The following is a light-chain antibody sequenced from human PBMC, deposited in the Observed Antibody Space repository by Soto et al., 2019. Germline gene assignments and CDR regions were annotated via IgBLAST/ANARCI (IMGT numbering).Light chain of an antibody. CDR1: QSVSSN. V-gene: IGKV3-15*01. CDR2: GAS. CDR3: KQYSYRLS. J-gene: IGKJ4*01. Sequence: EIVMTQSPATLSVSPGERATLSCRASQSVSSNLVWYQQKPGQAPRLLIYGASTRATGIPARLSGSGSGTEFALTISSLQSEDFAFYYCKQYSYRLSFGGGTRVEIK.